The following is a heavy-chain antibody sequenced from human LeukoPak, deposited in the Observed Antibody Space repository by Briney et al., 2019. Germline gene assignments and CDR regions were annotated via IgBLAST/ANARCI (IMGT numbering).Heavy chain of an antibody. D-gene: IGHD5-12*01. CDR3: ARDPGYSGDDSYYYGMDV. Sequence: PGGSLRLSCAASGFTFSDYYMSWIRQAPGKGLEWVSYISSSGSTKYYADSVKGRFTISRDNAKNLLYLQMNSLRAEDTAVYYCARDPGYSGDDSYYYGMDVWGQGTTVTVSS. CDR2: ISSSGSTK. V-gene: IGHV3-11*01. J-gene: IGHJ6*02. CDR1: GFTFSDYY.